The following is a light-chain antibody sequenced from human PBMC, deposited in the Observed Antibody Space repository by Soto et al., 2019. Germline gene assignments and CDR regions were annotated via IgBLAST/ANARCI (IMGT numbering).Light chain of an antibody. J-gene: IGKJ1*01. CDR2: GAS. Sequence: SKSPDALSVSNGDGATLSWRASQSVSSYFLAWYQQKPGQAPRLLISGASNRATGIPDRFSGSGSGTDFTLTISRLEPEDFTMYYCQQYGISPRTFCQGTMVDIK. CDR3: QQYGISPRT. V-gene: IGKV3-20*01. CDR1: QSVSSYF.